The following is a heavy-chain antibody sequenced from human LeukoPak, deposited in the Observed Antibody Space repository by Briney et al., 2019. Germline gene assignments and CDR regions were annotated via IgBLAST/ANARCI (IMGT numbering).Heavy chain of an antibody. CDR3: ARDQYYDILTGYYALVYFDY. Sequence: SETLSLTCTVSGGSISSYYWSWIRQPAGKGLEWIGRIYTSGSTNYNPSLKSRVTMSVDTSKNQFSLKLSSVTAADTAGYYCARDQYYDILTGYYALVYFDYWGQGTLVTVSS. CDR2: IYTSGST. CDR1: GGSISSYY. D-gene: IGHD3-9*01. J-gene: IGHJ4*02. V-gene: IGHV4-4*07.